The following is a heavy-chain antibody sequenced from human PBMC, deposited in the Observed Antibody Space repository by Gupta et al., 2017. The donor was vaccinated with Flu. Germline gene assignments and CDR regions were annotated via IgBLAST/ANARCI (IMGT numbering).Heavy chain of an antibody. CDR1: GGSISSSSYY. CDR2: IYYSGST. CDR3: ARHESSFQYQLNLFSYYYYGMDV. D-gene: IGHD2-2*01. V-gene: IGHV4-39*01. J-gene: IGHJ6*02. Sequence: QLQLQESGPGLVKPSETLSLTCTVSGGSISSSSYYWGWIRQPPGKGLEWIGSIYYSGSTYYNPSLKSRVTISVDTSKNQFSLKLSSVTAADTAVYYCARHESSFQYQLNLFSYYYYGMDVWGQGTTVTVSS.